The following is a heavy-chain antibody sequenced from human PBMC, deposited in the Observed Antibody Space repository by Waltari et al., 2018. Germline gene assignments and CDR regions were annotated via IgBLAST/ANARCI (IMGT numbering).Heavy chain of an antibody. CDR2: IYTRGST. CDR1: GGSIISGSYS. J-gene: IGHJ4*02. V-gene: IGHV4-61*02. CDR3: AGNRIQLWSYYFDY. D-gene: IGHD5-18*01. Sequence: QVQLQESGPGLVKPSQTLSLTCTVSGGSIISGSYSWRWIRQPAGKGLEWIGRIYTRGSTNYNPSLKSRVTISVDTSKNQFSLKLSSVTAADTAVYYCAGNRIQLWSYYFDYWGQGTLVTVSS.